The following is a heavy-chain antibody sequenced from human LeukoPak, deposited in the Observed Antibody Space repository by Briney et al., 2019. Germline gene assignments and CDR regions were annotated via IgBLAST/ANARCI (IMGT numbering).Heavy chain of an antibody. V-gene: IGHV1-46*01. D-gene: IGHD3-22*01. CDR2: INPSGGST. J-gene: IGHJ4*02. Sequence: ASVKVSCKASGSTFTSYYMHWVRQAPGQGLAWMGIINPSGGSTSYAQKFQGRVTMTMDTSTSTVYMELSSLRSEDTAVYYCDLYYDSRGYRIWGQGTLVTVSP. CDR1: GSTFTSYY. CDR3: DLYYDSRGYRI.